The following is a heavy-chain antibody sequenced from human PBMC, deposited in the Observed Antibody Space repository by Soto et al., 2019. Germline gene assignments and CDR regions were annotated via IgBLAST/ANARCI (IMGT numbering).Heavy chain of an antibody. Sequence: EVQLVESGGGLVQPGGSLRLSCVASGFTFSSYSLNWVRQAPGKGLEWVSYISSSSGTIYYADSVKGRFTISRDNAEKSLYLQMNSLRDDDTAVYYCAREDPWSANADDMDVWGQGTTVTVSS. CDR2: ISSSSGTI. D-gene: IGHD3-3*01. CDR3: AREDPWSANADDMDV. CDR1: GFTFSSYS. V-gene: IGHV3-48*02. J-gene: IGHJ6*02.